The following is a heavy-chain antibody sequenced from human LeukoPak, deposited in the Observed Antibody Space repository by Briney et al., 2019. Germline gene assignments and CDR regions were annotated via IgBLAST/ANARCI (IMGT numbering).Heavy chain of an antibody. J-gene: IGHJ4*02. CDR1: GLSFSLYY. CDR2: ISSSGTYT. V-gene: IGHV3-21*01. Sequence: GGSLRLSCAASGLSFSLYYMNWVRQAPGKGLEWVSGISSSGTYTYYADSLRGRFTISRDNANNSLYLQMNSLRGEDTAVYYCAREGPVDCSSTSCYADYWGQGTLVTVSS. CDR3: AREGPVDCSSTSCYADY. D-gene: IGHD2-2*01.